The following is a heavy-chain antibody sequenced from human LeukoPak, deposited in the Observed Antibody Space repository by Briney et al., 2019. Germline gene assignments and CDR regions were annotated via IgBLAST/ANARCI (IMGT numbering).Heavy chain of an antibody. D-gene: IGHD1-14*01. V-gene: IGHV3-23*01. CDR3: AKDLFGNLDAFDF. Sequence: PGGTLRLSCAASGFTFSSHGMNWVRQAPGKGLEWISVITGTGYTTYYADSVKGRFTISRDNFQSTVSLQMNSLTAEDTAVYYCAKDLFGNLDAFDFWGQGTMVTVSS. CDR1: GFTFSSHG. J-gene: IGHJ3*01. CDR2: ITGTGYTT.